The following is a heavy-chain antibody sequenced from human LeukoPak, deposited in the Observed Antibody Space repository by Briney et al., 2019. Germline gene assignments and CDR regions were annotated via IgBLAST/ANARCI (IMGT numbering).Heavy chain of an antibody. CDR2: IKQDGSER. J-gene: IGHJ4*02. CDR1: RFTFSVYW. V-gene: IGHV3-7*05. CDR3: ARDLYYYDSSGVFDF. Sequence: GGSLRLSCAASRFTFSVYWMSWVRHAPGKGREWVGNIKQDGSERNYTDCVKRRYTLSRDNARTSLDLQMSSLRGEDTAVYYCARDLYYYDSSGVFDFWGEGILVTVSS. D-gene: IGHD3-22*01.